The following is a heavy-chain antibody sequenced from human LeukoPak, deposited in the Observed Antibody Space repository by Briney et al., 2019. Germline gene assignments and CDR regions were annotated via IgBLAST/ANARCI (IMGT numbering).Heavy chain of an antibody. D-gene: IGHD1-14*01. V-gene: IGHV4-59*08. CDR2: IYYGGST. Sequence: PSETLSLTCIVSGGSISSYYWSWIRQLPGKGLEWIGYIYYGGSTNYNPSLKSRGTISVDTSKNEFSLKLSSVTAADTAVYYCARGSGPDYFDYWGQGTLGAVST. CDR3: ARGSGPDYFDY. CDR1: GGSISSYY. J-gene: IGHJ4*02.